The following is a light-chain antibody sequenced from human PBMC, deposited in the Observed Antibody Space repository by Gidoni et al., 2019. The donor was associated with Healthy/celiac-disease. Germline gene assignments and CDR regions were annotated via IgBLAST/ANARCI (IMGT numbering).Light chain of an antibody. Sequence: EIVLTQSPGTLSLSPGERATLSCRASQSVSSSYLAWYQQKPGQAPRLLIYGASSRATGIPDGFSDSGSGTDFTLTISRLEPGDFAVYYCQQYGSSPRTFXQXTKVEIK. CDR3: QQYGSSPRT. CDR2: GAS. J-gene: IGKJ1*01. CDR1: QSVSSSY. V-gene: IGKV3-20*01.